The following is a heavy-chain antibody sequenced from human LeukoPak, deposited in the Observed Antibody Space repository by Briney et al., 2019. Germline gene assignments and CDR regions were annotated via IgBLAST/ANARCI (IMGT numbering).Heavy chain of an antibody. CDR3: AKGDDFWSGYPGFDY. D-gene: IGHD3-3*01. Sequence: GGSLRLSCAASGFTFSNYDMHWVRQAPGKGLEWVAFIRYDGSDKYYADSVKGRFTISRDNSKNTLYLQMNSLRAEDTAVYYCAKGDDFWSGYPGFDYWGQGTLVTVSS. CDR2: IRYDGSDK. CDR1: GFTFSNYD. J-gene: IGHJ4*02. V-gene: IGHV3-30*02.